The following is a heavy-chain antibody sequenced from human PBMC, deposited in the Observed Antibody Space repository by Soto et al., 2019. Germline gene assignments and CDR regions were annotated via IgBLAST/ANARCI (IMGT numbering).Heavy chain of an antibody. Sequence: PGGSLRLSCAASGFTFSSYEMNWVRQAPGKGLEWVSYISSSGSTIYYADSVKGRFTISRDNAKNSLYLQMNSLRAEDTAVYYCESRESVFGFDPWGQGTLVTVSS. CDR1: GFTFSSYE. D-gene: IGHD2-8*01. CDR2: ISSSGSTI. CDR3: ESRESVFGFDP. J-gene: IGHJ5*02. V-gene: IGHV3-48*03.